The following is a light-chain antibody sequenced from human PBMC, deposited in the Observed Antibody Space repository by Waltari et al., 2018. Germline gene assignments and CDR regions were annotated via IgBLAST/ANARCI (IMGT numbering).Light chain of an antibody. J-gene: IGLJ3*02. Sequence: QLVLTQSPSASAYLGASVKLTCTLSGGHSGNAIAWHQQQPEKGPRYLMKLNGDGSHHKGDGIPDRFSGSSSGAERYLSISSVQAEDEADYYCQTWGTDSRVFGGGTKLTVL. CDR3: QTWGTDSRV. CDR1: GGHSGNA. CDR2: LNGDGSH. V-gene: IGLV4-69*01.